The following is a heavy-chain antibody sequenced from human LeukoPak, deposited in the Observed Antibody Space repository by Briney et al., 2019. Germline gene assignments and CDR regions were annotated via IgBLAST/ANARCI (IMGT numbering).Heavy chain of an antibody. V-gene: IGHV4-59*01. J-gene: IGHJ5*02. D-gene: IGHD3-9*01. CDR3: ARLTGYSSASWFDP. Sequence: LETLSLTCTVSGCTIGSYYLSWIRQPPGKGLEGVGYIYDSGSTRYNPSVKSRVTISVDKSKNQFSLKLSSLTAADTAVYYCARLTGYSSASWFDPWGQGTLVTVSS. CDR1: GCTIGSYY. CDR2: IYDSGST.